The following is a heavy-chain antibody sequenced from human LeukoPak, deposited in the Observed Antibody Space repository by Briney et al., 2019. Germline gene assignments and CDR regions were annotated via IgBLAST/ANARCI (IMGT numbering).Heavy chain of an antibody. CDR2: IYYSGST. J-gene: IGHJ3*02. V-gene: IGHV4-39*07. CDR1: GGSISSSSYY. Sequence: PSETLSLTCTVSGGSISSSSYYWGWIRQPPGKGLEWIGSIYYSGSTNYNPSLKSRVTISVDTSKNQFSLKLSSVTAADTAVYYCARAVGPRGAFDIWGQGTMVTVSS. CDR3: ARAVGPRGAFDI. D-gene: IGHD3-10*01.